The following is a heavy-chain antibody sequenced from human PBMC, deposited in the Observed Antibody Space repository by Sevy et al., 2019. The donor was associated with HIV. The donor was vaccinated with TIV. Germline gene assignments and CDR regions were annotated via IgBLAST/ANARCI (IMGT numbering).Heavy chain of an antibody. D-gene: IGHD3-3*01. CDR3: ARESYDFWTGPVDYDYGMDV. J-gene: IGHJ6*02. CDR2: INPKSGAT. Sequence: ASVKVSCKAPGYTFSDSGYYVHWVRQAPGQGLEWMGWINPKSGATNYAQKFQGRVTMTRDTSVSTANMELNRLTSDDTAVYYCARESYDFWTGPVDYDYGMDVWGQGTTVTVSS. CDR1: GYTFSDSGYY. V-gene: IGHV1-2*02.